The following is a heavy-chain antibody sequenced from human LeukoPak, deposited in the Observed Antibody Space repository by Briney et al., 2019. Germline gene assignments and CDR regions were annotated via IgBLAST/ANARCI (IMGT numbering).Heavy chain of an antibody. CDR3: AKEGTAQISTWYDN. CDR2: ISYEGRTM. V-gene: IGHV3-30*18. Sequence: GGSLRLSCAGAGFTFSNYGMHWLRQAPGKGLEWVAVISYEGRTMYYGDSVKGRFTISRDNSRNTLFLQMNSLSPDDTAVYYCAKEGTAQISTWYDNWGQGTLVTVSS. J-gene: IGHJ4*02. D-gene: IGHD2-2*01. CDR1: GFTFSNYG.